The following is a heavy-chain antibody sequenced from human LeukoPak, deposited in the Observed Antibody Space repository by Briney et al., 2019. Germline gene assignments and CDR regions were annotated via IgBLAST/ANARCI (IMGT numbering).Heavy chain of an antibody. CDR3: AKRMIRGVNHDAFDL. D-gene: IGHD3-10*01. V-gene: IGHV3-23*01. CDR1: GFTVSSNY. CDR2: VSGSGGST. Sequence: GGSLRLSCAASGFTVSSNYMSWVRQAPGKGLEWVSAVSGSGGSTYYADSVKGPFTISRDNSKNTLYLQMNSLRAEDTAVYYCAKRMIRGVNHDAFDLWGQGTMVTVSS. J-gene: IGHJ3*01.